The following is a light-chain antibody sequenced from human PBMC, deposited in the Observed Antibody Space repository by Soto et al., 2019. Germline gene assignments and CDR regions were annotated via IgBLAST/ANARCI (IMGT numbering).Light chain of an antibody. CDR1: TSNIGGSNA. J-gene: IGLJ2*01. V-gene: IGLV1-47*02. Sequence: QSVLTQPPSVSGTPGQRVAISCSGSTSNIGGSNAVYWYQHVPGTALKLLIHHNSLRPSGGPDRFSGSKFGTSGSLANSGLQAGDEADYYWASWDDSLRAVVFGGGTKLTVL. CDR2: HNS. CDR3: ASWDDSLRAVV.